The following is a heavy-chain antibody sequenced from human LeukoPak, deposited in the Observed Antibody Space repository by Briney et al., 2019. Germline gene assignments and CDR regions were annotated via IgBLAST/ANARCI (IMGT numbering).Heavy chain of an antibody. CDR2: INPSGGST. CDR3: ASSHDYHPPDSY. V-gene: IGHV1-46*01. D-gene: IGHD5-12*01. J-gene: IGHJ4*02. CDR1: GYTFSSYY. Sequence: ASVKVSCKASGYTFSSYYMHWVRQAPGQGLEWMGIINPSGGSTSYAQKFQGRVTMTRDTSTSTAYMELSSLRSEDTAVYYCASSHDYHPPDSYWGQGTLVTVSS.